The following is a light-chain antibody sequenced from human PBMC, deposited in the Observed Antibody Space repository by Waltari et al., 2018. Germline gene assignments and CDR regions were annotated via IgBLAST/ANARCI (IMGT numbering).Light chain of an antibody. CDR1: QDIRNY. J-gene: IGKJ4*01. CDR2: DAS. CDR3: QQYDNV. V-gene: IGKV1-33*01. Sequence: DIQMTQSPSSLSASVGDRVTITCQASQDIRNYLNGYQQKPGKAPELLITDASTLQTGVPSRFSGSGSGTNFSFAISSLQPEDFATYHCQQYDNVFGGGTKVEIK.